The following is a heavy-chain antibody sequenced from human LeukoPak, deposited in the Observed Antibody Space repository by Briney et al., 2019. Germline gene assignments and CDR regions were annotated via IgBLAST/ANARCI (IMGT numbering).Heavy chain of an antibody. Sequence: GGSLRLSCAASGFTFSSYGMHWVRQAPGKGLEWVAVISYDGSNKYYADSVKGRFTISRDNSKNTLYLQMNSLRAEDTAVYYCAKEYSGSYGEDYWGQGTLVTVSS. V-gene: IGHV3-30*18. J-gene: IGHJ4*02. CDR1: GFTFSSYG. CDR3: AKEYSGSYGEDY. CDR2: ISYDGSNK. D-gene: IGHD1-26*01.